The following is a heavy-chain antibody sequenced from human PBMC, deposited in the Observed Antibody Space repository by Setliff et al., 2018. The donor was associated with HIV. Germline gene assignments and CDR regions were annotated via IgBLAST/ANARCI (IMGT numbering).Heavy chain of an antibody. V-gene: IGHV3-7*01. J-gene: IGHJ4*02. CDR2: VTPDGGDK. CDR3: VRDLARVIAH. CDR1: GFMFGVDW. D-gene: IGHD2-21*01. Sequence: GGSLRLSCAASGFMFGVDWMSWVRQTPGKGLEWVASVTPDGGDKYYANSMRGRFTISRDNGKNAVYLQMNSLTAEDTALYYCVRDLARVIAHWGQGTLVTVSS.